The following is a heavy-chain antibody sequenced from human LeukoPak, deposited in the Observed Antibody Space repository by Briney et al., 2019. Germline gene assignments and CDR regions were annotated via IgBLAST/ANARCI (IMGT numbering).Heavy chain of an antibody. J-gene: IGHJ6*02. Sequence: SETLSLTCTVSGGSISSYYWSWIRQPPGKGLERIGYIYYSGSTNYNPSLKSRVTISVDTSKNQFSLKLSSVTAADTAVYYCARHYDQELYYYYGMDVWGQGTLVTVSS. CDR2: IYYSGST. CDR1: GGSISSYY. CDR3: ARHYDQELYYYYGMDV. V-gene: IGHV4-59*08. D-gene: IGHD3-3*01.